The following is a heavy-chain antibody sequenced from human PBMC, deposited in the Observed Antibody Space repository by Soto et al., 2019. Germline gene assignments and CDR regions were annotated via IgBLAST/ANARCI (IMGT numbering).Heavy chain of an antibody. Sequence: ASVKVSCTASGYTFTGYYMHWVLQAPGQGLEWMGWINPNSGGTNYAQKFQGWVTMTRDTSISTAYMELSRLRSDDTAVYYCARDQGNITIFGVVPPHGMDVWGQGTTVTVSS. CDR2: INPNSGGT. D-gene: IGHD3-3*01. J-gene: IGHJ6*02. CDR1: GYTFTGYY. CDR3: ARDQGNITIFGVVPPHGMDV. V-gene: IGHV1-2*04.